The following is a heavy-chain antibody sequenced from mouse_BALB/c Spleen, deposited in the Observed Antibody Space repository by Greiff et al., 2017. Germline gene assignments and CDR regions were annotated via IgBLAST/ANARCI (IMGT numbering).Heavy chain of an antibody. CDR1: GFSLTSYD. J-gene: IGHJ3*01. D-gene: IGHD2-4*01. CDR2: IWTGGGT. Sequence: QVQLKESGPGLVAPSQSLSITCTVSGFSLTSYDISWIRQPPGKGLEWLGVIWTGGGTNYNSAFMSRLSISKDNSKSQVFLKMNSLQTDDTAIYYCVRGLCYDYDGGTFAYWGQGTLVTVSA. CDR3: VRGLCYDYDGGTFAY. V-gene: IGHV2-9-2*01.